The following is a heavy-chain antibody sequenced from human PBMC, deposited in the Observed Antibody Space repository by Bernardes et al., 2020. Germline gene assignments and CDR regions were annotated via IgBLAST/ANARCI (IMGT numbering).Heavy chain of an antibody. CDR2: IYYSGST. Sequence: TLSLTCTVSGGSISSYYWSWIRQPPGKGLEWIGYIYYSGSTNYNPSLKSRVTISVDTSKNQFSLKLSSVTAADTAVYYCARNEAAAAGTLDWFDPWGQGTLVTVSS. V-gene: IGHV4-59*01. J-gene: IGHJ5*02. D-gene: IGHD6-13*01. CDR3: ARNEAAAAGTLDWFDP. CDR1: GGSISSYY.